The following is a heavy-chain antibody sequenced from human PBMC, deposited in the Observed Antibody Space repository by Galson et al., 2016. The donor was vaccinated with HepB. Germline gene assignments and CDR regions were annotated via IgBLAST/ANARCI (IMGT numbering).Heavy chain of an antibody. CDR2: INGGNDNT. J-gene: IGHJ5*02. V-gene: IGHV1-3*01. CDR1: GYTFTSYA. CDR3: ARASRYNWFDP. D-gene: IGHD1-14*01. Sequence: SVKVSCKASGYTFTSYALHWVRQAPGQRLEWMGWINGGNDNTRYSQKFQGRVNITRDTSASTAYLELTSLRSEDTAVYYWARASRYNWFDPWGQGTLVTVSS.